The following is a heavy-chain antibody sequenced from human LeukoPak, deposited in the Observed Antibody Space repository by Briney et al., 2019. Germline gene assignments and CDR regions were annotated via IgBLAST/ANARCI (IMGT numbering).Heavy chain of an antibody. V-gene: IGHV3-23*01. J-gene: IGHJ3*02. CDR1: GFTFTSYA. CDR3: AKDHDGYEM. Sequence: PGGSLRLSCAASGFTFTSYAMNWVRQAPGKGLEWVSAIGGSANNTYYADSVKGRFTISRDNSKNTLYLQMDSLRVDDSAVYYCAKDHDGYEMWGQGTMVTVSS. CDR2: IGGSANNT.